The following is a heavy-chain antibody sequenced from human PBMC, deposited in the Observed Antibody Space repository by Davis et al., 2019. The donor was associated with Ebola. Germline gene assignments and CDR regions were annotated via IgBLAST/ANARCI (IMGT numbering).Heavy chain of an antibody. Sequence: PGGSLRLSCAASGFTFSSYGMHWVRQAPGKGLEWVAVIWYDGSNKYYADSVKGRFTISRDNSKNTLYLQMNSLRAEDTAVYYCARDLGDCTNGVCDYFDYWGQGTLVTVSS. V-gene: IGHV3-33*01. CDR1: GFTFSSYG. CDR3: ARDLGDCTNGVCDYFDY. J-gene: IGHJ4*02. CDR2: IWYDGSNK. D-gene: IGHD2-8*01.